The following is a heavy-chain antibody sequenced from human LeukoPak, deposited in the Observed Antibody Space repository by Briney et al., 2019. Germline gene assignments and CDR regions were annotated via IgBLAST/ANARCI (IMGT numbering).Heavy chain of an antibody. CDR3: ARESGFRGDAFDI. J-gene: IGHJ3*02. CDR1: GFTFSDYY. Sequence: PGGSLRLSCAASGFTFSDYYMSCIRQSPGKGREWGSYISSSGSTIYYADSVKGRFTISRDNAKNSLYLQMNSLRAEDTAVYYCARESGFRGDAFDIWGQGTMVTVSS. V-gene: IGHV3-11*04. D-gene: IGHD3-10*01. CDR2: ISSSGSTI.